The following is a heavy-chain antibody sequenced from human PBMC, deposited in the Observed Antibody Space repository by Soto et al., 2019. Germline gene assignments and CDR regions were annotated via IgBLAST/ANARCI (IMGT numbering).Heavy chain of an antibody. CDR3: ARKGPSSVRGVGGWFDP. D-gene: IGHD3-10*01. V-gene: IGHV1-46*01. CDR1: GYTFTSYY. Sequence: QVQLVQSGAEVKKPGASEKVSCKASGYTFTSYYMHWVRQAPGQGLEWMGIINPSGGSTSYAQKFQVRVTMTRDTSTSTVYMELCSLSSEDTAVYYCARKGPSSVRGVGGWFDPWGQGTLVTVSS. CDR2: INPSGGST. J-gene: IGHJ5*02.